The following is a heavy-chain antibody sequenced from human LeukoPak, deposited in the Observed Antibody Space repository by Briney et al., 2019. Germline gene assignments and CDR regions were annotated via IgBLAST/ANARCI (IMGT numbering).Heavy chain of an antibody. J-gene: IGHJ6*03. CDR3: ARMWGTTFYYYYMNL. CDR2: IYQSGST. Sequence: PSETLSLTCTVSGGSISSSTYYWGWIRQPPGKGLEWIGSIYQSGSTNYNPPLKSRVTISVDTSKDQFSLKLTSVTAADTAVYFCARMWGTTFYYYYMNLWGRGTTVTVSS. D-gene: IGHD3-16*01. V-gene: IGHV4-39*01. CDR1: GGSISSSTYY.